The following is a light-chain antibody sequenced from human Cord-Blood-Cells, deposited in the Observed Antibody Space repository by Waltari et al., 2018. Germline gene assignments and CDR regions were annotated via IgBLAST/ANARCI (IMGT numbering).Light chain of an antibody. CDR3: QQYYSTPPYT. CDR2: WAS. Sequence: DIVMTQSPDSLAVSLGERATINCKSSQSVLYSSNNKNYLAWYQQKPGQTPKLRIYWASTRDSGVPDRFSGSGSGTDFTLTISSLQAEDVAVYYCQQYYSTPPYTFGQGTKLEIK. CDR1: QSVLYSSNNKNY. J-gene: IGKJ2*01. V-gene: IGKV4-1*01.